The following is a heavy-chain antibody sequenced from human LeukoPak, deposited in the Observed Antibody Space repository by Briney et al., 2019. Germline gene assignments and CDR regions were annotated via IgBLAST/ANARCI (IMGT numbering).Heavy chain of an antibody. CDR3: ARLDYYYDSSGSHRDDY. CDR2: IYHSGNT. Sequence: SETLSLTCTVSGDSISTSNSYWGWIRQPPGKGLEWIGSIYHSGNTYYNASLKSRVTISVDTSKNQFSLKLSSVTAADTAVYYCARLDYYYDSSGSHRDDYWGQGTLVTVSS. CDR1: GDSISTSNSY. V-gene: IGHV4-39*01. J-gene: IGHJ4*02. D-gene: IGHD3-22*01.